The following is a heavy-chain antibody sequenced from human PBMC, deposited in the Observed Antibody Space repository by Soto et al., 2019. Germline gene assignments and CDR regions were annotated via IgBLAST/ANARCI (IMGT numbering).Heavy chain of an antibody. J-gene: IGHJ6*03. CDR2: ISAYNGNT. Sequence: GASVKVSCKASGYTFTNYGISWVRQAPGQGLEWMGWISAYNGNTNYAQKLQGRVTMTTDTSTSTAYMELRSLRSDDTAVYYCARVRGYSYVPPGLSPHYYYYYMDVWGKGTTVTVSS. V-gene: IGHV1-18*01. CDR1: GYTFTNYG. CDR3: ARVRGYSYVPPGLSPHYYYYYMDV. D-gene: IGHD5-18*01.